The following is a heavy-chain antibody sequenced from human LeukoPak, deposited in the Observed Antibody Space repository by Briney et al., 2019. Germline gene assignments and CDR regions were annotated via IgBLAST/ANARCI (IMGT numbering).Heavy chain of an antibody. CDR2: IYYSGNT. D-gene: IGHD3-10*01. J-gene: IGHJ4*02. CDR3: ASISMIRGAHFDY. Sequence: TSETLSLTCTVSGGSISSGGYYWSWIRQHPGKGLEWIGYIYYSGNTYYNPSLQSRVTISVDTSTNQFSLRLSSVTAADTAIYYCASISMIRGAHFDYWGQGTLVTVSS. CDR1: GGSISSGGYY. V-gene: IGHV4-31*03.